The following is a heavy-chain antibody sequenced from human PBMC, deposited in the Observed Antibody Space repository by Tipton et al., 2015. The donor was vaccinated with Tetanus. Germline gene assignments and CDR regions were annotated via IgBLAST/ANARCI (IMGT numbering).Heavy chain of an antibody. CDR3: ARSWDIVVVPASNYGMDV. V-gene: IGHV1-69*01. CDR1: GGTFSSYA. D-gene: IGHD2-2*01. J-gene: IGHJ6*02. CDR2: IIPIFGTA. Sequence: QLVQSGAEVKKPGSSVKVSCKASGGTFSSYAISWVRQAPGQGLEWMGAIIPIFGTANYAQKFQGRVTITADESTSTAYMELSSLRSEDTAVYYCARSWDIVVVPASNYGMDVWGQGTTVTVSS.